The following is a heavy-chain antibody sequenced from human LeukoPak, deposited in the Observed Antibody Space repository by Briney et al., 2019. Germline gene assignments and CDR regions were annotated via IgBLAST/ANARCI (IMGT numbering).Heavy chain of an antibody. CDR3: ARVTYYYDSSGYWGHDAFDI. CDR2: ISSSGSTI. Sequence: PGGSLRLSCAASGFTFSSYEMNWVRQAPGKGLGWVSYISSSGSTIYYADSVKGRFTISRDNAKNSLYLQMNSLRAEDTAVYYCARVTYYYDSSGYWGHDAFDIWGQGTMVTVSS. CDR1: GFTFSSYE. J-gene: IGHJ3*02. D-gene: IGHD3-22*01. V-gene: IGHV3-48*03.